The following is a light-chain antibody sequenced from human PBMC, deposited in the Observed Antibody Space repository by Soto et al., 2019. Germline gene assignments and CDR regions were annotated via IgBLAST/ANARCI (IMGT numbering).Light chain of an antibody. CDR3: QQYGSSPG. Sequence: EIVMTQSPGTLSLSPGERATLSCRASQSVSSNFLAWYQQRAGQAPRLLIHGASTRATGVPDRFSGTESGTDFTLTISRREPEDFAVYYCQQYGSSPGFGQGTKVEIK. CDR2: GAS. CDR1: QSVSSNF. J-gene: IGKJ1*01. V-gene: IGKV3-20*01.